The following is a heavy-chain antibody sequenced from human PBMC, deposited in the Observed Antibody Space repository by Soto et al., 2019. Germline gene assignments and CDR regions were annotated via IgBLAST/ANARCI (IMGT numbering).Heavy chain of an antibody. CDR2: IIPIFGTA. J-gene: IGHJ6*02. CDR3: ARGPRGGYCSSTSCHIYYYYYGMDV. V-gene: IGHV1-69*13. D-gene: IGHD2-2*02. Sequence: SVKVSCKASGGTFSSYAISWVRQAPGQGLEWMGGIIPIFGTANYAQKFQGRVTITADESTSTAYMELSSLRSEDTAVYYCARGPRGGYCSSTSCHIYYYYYGMDVWGQGTTVTVS. CDR1: GGTFSSYA.